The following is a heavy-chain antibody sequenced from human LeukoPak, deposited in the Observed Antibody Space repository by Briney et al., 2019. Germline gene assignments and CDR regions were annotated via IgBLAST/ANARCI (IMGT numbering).Heavy chain of an antibody. CDR2: ITLHSGDT. J-gene: IGHJ5*02. Sequence: ASVKVSCKASGHTLTVHYIHWVRQGPGQGLEWLGWITLHSGDTHYAQKYQGRLTMTSDTSISTGYMELSRLQFDDTAVYYCAKLGGVRFDPWGQGTLVTVSS. CDR3: AKLGGVRFDP. V-gene: IGHV1-2*02. CDR1: GHTLTVHY. D-gene: IGHD3-16*01.